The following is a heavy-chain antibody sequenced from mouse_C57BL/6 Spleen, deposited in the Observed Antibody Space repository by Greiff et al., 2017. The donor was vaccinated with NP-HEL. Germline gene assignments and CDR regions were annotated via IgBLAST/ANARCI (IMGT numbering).Heavy chain of an antibody. V-gene: IGHV5-4*01. CDR2: ISDGGSYT. CDR3: ARDRELVYFDY. CDR1: GFTFSRYA. D-gene: IGHD4-1*01. Sequence: EVQRVESGGGLVKPGGSLKLSCVASGFTFSRYAMSWVRQTPEKRLEWVATISDGGSYTYYPDNVKGRFTISRDNAKNNLYLQMSHLKSEDTAMYYCARDRELVYFDYWGQGTTLTVSS. J-gene: IGHJ2*01.